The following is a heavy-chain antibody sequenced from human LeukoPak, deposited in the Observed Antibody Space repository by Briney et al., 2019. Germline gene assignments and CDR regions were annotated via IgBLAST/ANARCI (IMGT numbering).Heavy chain of an antibody. V-gene: IGHV1-2*02. Sequence: ASVKVSCKASGYTFTGYYMHWVRQAPGQGLEWMGWINPNSGGTNYAQKFQGRVTMTRDTSISTAYMELSRLRSDDTAVYYCARASGITILGVAPFDPWGQGTLVTVSS. J-gene: IGHJ5*02. CDR1: GYTFTGYY. CDR3: ARASGITILGVAPFDP. D-gene: IGHD3-3*01. CDR2: INPNSGGT.